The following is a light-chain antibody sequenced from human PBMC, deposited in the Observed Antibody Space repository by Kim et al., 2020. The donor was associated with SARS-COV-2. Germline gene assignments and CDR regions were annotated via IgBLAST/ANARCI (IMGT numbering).Light chain of an antibody. V-gene: IGLV3-19*01. J-gene: IGLJ2*01. CDR3: NSRDSSGNHLVV. CDR2: GKN. CDR1: SLRSYY. Sequence: LGQTVRITCQGDSLRSYYASWYQQKPGQAPVLVIYGKNKRPSGIPDRFSGSSSGNTASLTITGAQAEDEADYYCNSRDSSGNHLVVFGGGTQLTVL.